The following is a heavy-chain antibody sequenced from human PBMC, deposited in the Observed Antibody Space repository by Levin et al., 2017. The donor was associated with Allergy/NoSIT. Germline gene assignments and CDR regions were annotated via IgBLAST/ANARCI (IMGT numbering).Heavy chain of an antibody. V-gene: IGHV5-10-1*01. CDR2: IDPSDSYT. D-gene: IGHD3-9*01. CDR1: GYSFTSYW. Sequence: GASVKVSCKGSGYSFTSYWISWVRQMPGKGLEWMGRIDPSDSYTNYSPSFQGHVTISADKSISTAYLQWSSLKASDTAMYYCARGYYDILTGYSLFDYWGQGTLVTVSS. CDR3: ARGYYDILTGYSLFDY. J-gene: IGHJ4*02.